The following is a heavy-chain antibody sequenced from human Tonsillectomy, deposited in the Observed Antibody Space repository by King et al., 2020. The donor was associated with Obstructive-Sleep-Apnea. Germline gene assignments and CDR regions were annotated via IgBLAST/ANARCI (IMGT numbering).Heavy chain of an antibody. Sequence: LQLQESGPGLVKPSETLSLTCTVSGGSISSYYWSWIRQPPGKGLEGIGYIYYSGSTNYNPSLKSRVTISVDTSKNQFSLNLSSVTAADTAVYYCASGWHYSVYWYFDLWGRGTRVTVSS. J-gene: IGHJ2*01. CDR1: GGSISSYY. CDR3: ASGWHYSVYWYFDL. V-gene: IGHV4-59*01. CDR2: IYYSGST. D-gene: IGHD2-15*01.